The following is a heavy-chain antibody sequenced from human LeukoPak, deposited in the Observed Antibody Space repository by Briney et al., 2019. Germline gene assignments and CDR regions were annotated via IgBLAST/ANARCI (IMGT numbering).Heavy chain of an antibody. D-gene: IGHD3-10*02. CDR1: GFTFSSYW. CDR2: INGDGSST. J-gene: IGHJ6*04. Sequence: PGGSLRLSCTASGFTFSSYWMHWVRHVPGKGLVWVSRINGDGSSTSYADSVKGRFTISRDNAKNTLYLQMDSLRAEDTAVYYCAELGITMIGGVWGKGTTVTISS. CDR3: AELGITMIGGV. V-gene: IGHV3-74*01.